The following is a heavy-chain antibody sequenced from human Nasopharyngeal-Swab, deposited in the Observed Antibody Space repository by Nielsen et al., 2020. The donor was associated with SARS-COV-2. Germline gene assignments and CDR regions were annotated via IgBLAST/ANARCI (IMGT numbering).Heavy chain of an antibody. V-gene: IGHV2-70*01. J-gene: IGHJ6*02. CDR2: IDWDDDK. CDR1: GFSLSTSGMC. D-gene: IGHD1-1*01. Sequence: SGPTLVKPTQTLTLTCTFSGFSLSTSGMCVSWIRQPPGKALEWLALIDWDDDKYYSTSLKTRLTISKDTSKNQVVLTMTNMDPVDTVTYYCARMPVQLERPGDYYYYGMDVWGQGTTVTVSS. CDR3: ARMPVQLERPGDYYYYGMDV.